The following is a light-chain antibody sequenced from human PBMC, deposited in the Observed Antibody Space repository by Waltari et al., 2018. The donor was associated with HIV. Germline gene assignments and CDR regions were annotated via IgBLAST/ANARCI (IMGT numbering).Light chain of an antibody. J-gene: IGLJ3*02. Sequence: QSVLTQPPSVSAAPGQKVSISCSGSSFNIGGNFVSWFQQFPGSAPKLLIYEDNQRPSRIPDRFSGSKSGTSATLGITGLQTVDEADYYCGGWDDNLDGWVFGGGTKLTVL. CDR3: GGWDDNLDGWV. CDR1: SFNIGGNF. V-gene: IGLV1-51*02. CDR2: EDN.